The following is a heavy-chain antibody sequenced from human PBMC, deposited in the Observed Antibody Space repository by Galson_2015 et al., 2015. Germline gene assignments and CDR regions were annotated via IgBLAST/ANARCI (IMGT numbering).Heavy chain of an antibody. CDR1: GFTFSSYS. Sequence: SLRLSCAASGFTFSSYSMSWVRQAPGKGLEWVSYISSSSTIYYADSVKGRFTISRDNTKNSLYLQMNSLRAEDTAVYYCARWYSSGWTFDYWGQGTLVTVSS. V-gene: IGHV3-48*01. CDR2: ISSSSTI. D-gene: IGHD6-19*01. J-gene: IGHJ4*02. CDR3: ARWYSSGWTFDY.